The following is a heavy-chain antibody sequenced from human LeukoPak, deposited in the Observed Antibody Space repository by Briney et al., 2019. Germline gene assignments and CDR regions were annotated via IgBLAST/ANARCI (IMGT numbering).Heavy chain of an antibody. CDR2: IIPIFGTA. CDR1: GGTFSSYA. CDR3: ARGSEWLRDYDY. Sequence: VASVKVSCKASGGTFSSYAISWVRQAPGQGLEWMGGIIPIFGTANHAQKFQGRVTITTDESTSTAYMELSSLRSEDTAVYYCARGSEWLRDYDYWGQGTLVTVSS. D-gene: IGHD5-12*01. V-gene: IGHV1-69*05. J-gene: IGHJ4*02.